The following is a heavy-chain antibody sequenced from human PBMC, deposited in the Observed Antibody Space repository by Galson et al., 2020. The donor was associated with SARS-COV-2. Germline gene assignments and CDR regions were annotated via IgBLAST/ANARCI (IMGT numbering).Heavy chain of an antibody. CDR1: GGSISSGGYY. Sequence: SETLSLTCTVSGGSISSGGYYWSWIRQHPGKGLEWIGYIYYSGSTYYNPSLKSRVTISVDTSKNQFSLKLSSVTAADTAVYYCARAPYDSSGYYYGLGGMDVWGQVTTVTVSS. D-gene: IGHD3-22*01. CDR3: ARAPYDSSGYYYGLGGMDV. J-gene: IGHJ6*02. CDR2: IYYSGST. V-gene: IGHV4-31*03.